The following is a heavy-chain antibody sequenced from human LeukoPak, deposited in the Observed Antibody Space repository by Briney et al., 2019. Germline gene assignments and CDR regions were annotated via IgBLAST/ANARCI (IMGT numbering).Heavy chain of an antibody. CDR3: ARVLRYDNSGHDSFDI. V-gene: IGHV3-30*04. D-gene: IGHD3-22*01. Sequence: GRSLRLSCAASGFTFKRYAMHWVRQAPGKGLEWVAVISFDGSNKYYADSVKGRFTISRDNSKNSLYLQMNSLRAEDTAVYYCARVLRYDNSGHDSFDIWGQGTMVTVSS. CDR1: GFTFKRYA. CDR2: ISFDGSNK. J-gene: IGHJ3*02.